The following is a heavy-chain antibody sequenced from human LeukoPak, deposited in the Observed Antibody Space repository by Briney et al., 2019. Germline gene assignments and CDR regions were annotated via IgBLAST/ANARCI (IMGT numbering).Heavy chain of an antibody. CDR2: ISYDGSNK. V-gene: IGHV3-30-3*01. Sequence: GGSLRLSCAASGFTFSSYAMHWVRQAPGKGLEWVAVISYDGSNKYYADSAKGRFTISRDNSKNTLYLQMNSLRAEDTAVYYCAKALGGYDFWSGYWGLDYWGQGTLVTVSS. CDR3: AKALGGYDFWSGYWGLDY. J-gene: IGHJ4*02. D-gene: IGHD3-3*01. CDR1: GFTFSSYA.